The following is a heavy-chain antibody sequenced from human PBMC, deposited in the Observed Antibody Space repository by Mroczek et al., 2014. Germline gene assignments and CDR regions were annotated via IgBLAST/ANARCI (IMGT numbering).Heavy chain of an antibody. CDR3: ARSGYSYGYYYYYGMDV. D-gene: IGHD5-18*01. CDR2: IYYSGST. V-gene: IGHV4-59*01. J-gene: IGHJ6*02. CDR1: GGSISSYY. Sequence: QVQLVESGPGLVKPSETLSLTCTVSGGSISSYYWSWIRQPPGKGLEWIGYIYYSGSTNYNPSLKSRVTISVDTSKNQFSLKLSSVTAADTAVYYCARSGYSYGYYYYYGMDVVGPRDHGHRLL.